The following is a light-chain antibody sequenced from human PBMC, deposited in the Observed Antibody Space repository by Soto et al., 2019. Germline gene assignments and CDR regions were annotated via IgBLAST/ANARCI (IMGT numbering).Light chain of an antibody. CDR3: QQRSNWIT. Sequence: EIVLTQSPSTLSLSPGERATVGCRASQSVSRYLAWYQQKPGQAPTLLIYDTSYRATGIPTRFSGSGSGTDFTLTISSLAPEDFAVYYCQQRSNWITFGQGTRLEIK. V-gene: IGKV3-11*01. CDR2: DTS. CDR1: QSVSRY. J-gene: IGKJ5*01.